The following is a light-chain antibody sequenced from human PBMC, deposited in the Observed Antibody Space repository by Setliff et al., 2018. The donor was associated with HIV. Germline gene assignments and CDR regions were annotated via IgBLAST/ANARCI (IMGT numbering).Light chain of an antibody. V-gene: IGLV2-14*02. CDR2: QAT. CDR1: SSDIGRYNL. J-gene: IGLJ3*02. CDR3: FSYTSSNTLV. Sequence: ALTQPASVSGSPGQSITISCTGTSSDIGRYNLVSWYQQYPGKAPKLMIYQATKRPSGVSNRFSGSKSGNTASLTISGLQAEDEADYYCFSYTSSNTLVFGGGTKVTVL.